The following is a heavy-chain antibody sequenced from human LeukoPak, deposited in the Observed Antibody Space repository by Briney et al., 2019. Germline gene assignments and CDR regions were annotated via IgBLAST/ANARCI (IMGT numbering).Heavy chain of an antibody. CDR3: AKDRYSTISAGGTLDI. CDR2: ISRSSTTI. CDR1: GFTFSSYS. V-gene: IGHV3-48*01. Sequence: GGSLRLSCAASGFTFSSYSMNWVRQAPGKGLEWFSYISRSSTTIYYADSVKGRFTISRDNARNSLYLQMNSLRAEDTAVYYCAKDRYSTISAGGTLDIWGQGTMVTVSS. D-gene: IGHD6-13*01. J-gene: IGHJ3*02.